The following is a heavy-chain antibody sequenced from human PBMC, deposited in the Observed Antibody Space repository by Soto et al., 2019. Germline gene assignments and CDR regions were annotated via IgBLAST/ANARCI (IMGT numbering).Heavy chain of an antibody. Sequence: SETLSLTCAVSGGSISSGGYSWSWIRQPPGKGLEWIGYIYHSGSTYYNPSLKSRVTISVDRSKNQFSLKLSSVTAADTAVYYCARGYSSSFWLDPWGHGTLVTISS. J-gene: IGHJ5*02. CDR1: GGSISSGGYS. V-gene: IGHV4-30-2*01. CDR2: IYHSGST. D-gene: IGHD6-13*01. CDR3: ARGYSSSFWLDP.